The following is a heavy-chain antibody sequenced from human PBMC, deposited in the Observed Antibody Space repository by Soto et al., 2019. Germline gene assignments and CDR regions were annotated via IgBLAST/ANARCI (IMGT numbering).Heavy chain of an antibody. CDR1: GASITFGGYS. CDR3: ARGGVSDSFDY. J-gene: IGHJ4*02. CDR2: INHLETT. D-gene: IGHD2-8*01. V-gene: IGHV4-30-2*01. Sequence: SETLSLTCTVSGASITFGGYSWSWIRQTPGKGLEWIGYINHLETTFYNPSFESRLTLSIDRAKNQFSPKLHSMSAADRAVYFCARGGVSDSFDYWGQGILVTVSS.